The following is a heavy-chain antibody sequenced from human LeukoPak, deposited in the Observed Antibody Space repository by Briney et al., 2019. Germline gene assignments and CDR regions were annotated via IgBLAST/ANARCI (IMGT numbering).Heavy chain of an antibody. CDR3: ARDGVIRGAAAPDLLLYYYMDV. CDR1: GYTFTSYG. D-gene: IGHD6-13*01. CDR2: NSAYNGNT. Sequence: ASVKVSCKASGYTFTSYGISWVRQAPGQGLEWTGWNSAYNGNTNYAQKLQGRVTMTRDTSTSTVYMELSSLRSEDTAVYYCARDGVIRGAAAPDLLLYYYMDVWGKGTTVTVSS. J-gene: IGHJ6*03. V-gene: IGHV1-18*01.